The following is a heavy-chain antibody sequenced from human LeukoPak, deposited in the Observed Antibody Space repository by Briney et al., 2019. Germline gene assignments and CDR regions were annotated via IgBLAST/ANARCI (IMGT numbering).Heavy chain of an antibody. CDR2: ISGSDAST. J-gene: IGHJ4*01. D-gene: IGHD4/OR15-4a*01. V-gene: IGHV3-23*01. CDR1: GFTFRIYA. CDR3: AKDQGSGHGAYTWGTFDF. Sequence: PGGSLRLSCAASGFTFRIYAMSWVRQAPGKGLEWVSGISGSDASTFYADSVMGRFTISRDNFKSTLYLQMNSLRVEDTAGYYCAKDQGSGHGAYTWGTFDFWGLETLVTVSS.